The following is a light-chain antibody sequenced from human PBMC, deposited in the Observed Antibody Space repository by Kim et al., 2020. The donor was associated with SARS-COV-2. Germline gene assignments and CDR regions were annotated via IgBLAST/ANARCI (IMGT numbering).Light chain of an antibody. Sequence: QSALTQPASVSGSPGQSITISCTGTSNDVGGYNYVSWYQQYPGKAPKLMIYDVNKRPSGVSNRFSGSQSGNTASLTISGLQAEDEADYYCSSYSRSTTSLFGGGTQLTVL. CDR3: SSYSRSTTSL. CDR1: SNDVGGYNY. V-gene: IGLV2-14*03. J-gene: IGLJ2*01. CDR2: DVN.